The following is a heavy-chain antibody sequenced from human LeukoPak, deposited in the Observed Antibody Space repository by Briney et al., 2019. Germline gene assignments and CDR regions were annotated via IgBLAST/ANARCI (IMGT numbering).Heavy chain of an antibody. Sequence: ASVKVSCKASGYTFTSYGISWVRQAPGQGLEWMGWISAYNGNTNCAQKLQGRVTMTTDTSTSTAYMELRSLRSDDTAVYYCARVVTVPAALNYYYYMDVWGKGTTVTVSS. J-gene: IGHJ6*03. D-gene: IGHD2-2*01. CDR3: ARVVTVPAALNYYYYMDV. V-gene: IGHV1-18*01. CDR2: ISAYNGNT. CDR1: GYTFTSYG.